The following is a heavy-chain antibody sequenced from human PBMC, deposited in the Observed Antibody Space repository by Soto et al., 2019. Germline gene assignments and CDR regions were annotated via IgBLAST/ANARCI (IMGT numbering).Heavy chain of an antibody. CDR3: AREICGGDCYGIDY. V-gene: IGHV3-48*01. CDR2: ISSSSSTI. Sequence: EVQLVESGGGLVQPGGSLRLSCAASGFTFSSYSMNWVRQAPGKGLEWVSYISSSSSTICYADSVKGRFTISRDNAKNSLYLQMNSLRAEDTAVYYCAREICGGDCYGIDYWGQGTLVTVSS. CDR1: GFTFSSYS. D-gene: IGHD2-21*01. J-gene: IGHJ4*02.